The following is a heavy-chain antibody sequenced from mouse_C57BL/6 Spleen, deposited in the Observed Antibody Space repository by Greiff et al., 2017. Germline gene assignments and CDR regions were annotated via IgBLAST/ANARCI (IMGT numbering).Heavy chain of an antibody. D-gene: IGHD2-1*01. CDR2: IDPSDSYT. J-gene: IGHJ1*03. Sequence: QVQLQQPGAELVRPGTSVKLSCKASGYTFTSYWMHWVKQRPGQGLEWIGVIDPSDSYTNYNQKFKGKATLTVDTSFSTAYMQLSSLTSEDSAVYYCVRDGNWYFDVWGTGTTVTVSS. CDR1: GYTFTSYW. CDR3: VRDGNWYFDV. V-gene: IGHV1-59*01.